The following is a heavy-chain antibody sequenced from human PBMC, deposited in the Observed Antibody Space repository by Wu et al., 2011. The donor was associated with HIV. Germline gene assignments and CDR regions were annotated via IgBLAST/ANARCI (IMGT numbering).Heavy chain of an antibody. CDR1: GYTFTDYY. V-gene: IGHV1-69-2*01. J-gene: IGHJ3*02. D-gene: IGHD1-26*01. CDR2: VDPEDGET. CDR3: ATAALSGLGPDDAFDI. Sequence: EVQLVQSGAEVKKPGATVKISCKVSGYTFTDYYMHWVQQAPGKGLEWMGLVDPEDGETIYAEKFQGRVTITADTSTDTAYMELSSLRSEDTAVYYCATAALSGLGPDDAFDIWGQGQWSPSLQ.